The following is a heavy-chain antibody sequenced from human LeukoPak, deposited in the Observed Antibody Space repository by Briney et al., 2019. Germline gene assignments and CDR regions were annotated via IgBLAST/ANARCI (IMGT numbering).Heavy chain of an antibody. CDR3: AKGGYYGSGSYPLEDYYYYGMDV. CDR1: GFTFSSYA. D-gene: IGHD3-10*01. J-gene: IGHJ6*02. CDR2: ISGSGGST. V-gene: IGHV3-23*01. Sequence: PGGSLRLSCAASGFTFSSYAMGWVRQAPGKGLEWVSAISGSGGSTYYADSVKGRFTISRDNSKNTLYLQMNSLRAEDTAVYYCAKGGYYGSGSYPLEDYYYYGMDVWGQGTTVTVSS.